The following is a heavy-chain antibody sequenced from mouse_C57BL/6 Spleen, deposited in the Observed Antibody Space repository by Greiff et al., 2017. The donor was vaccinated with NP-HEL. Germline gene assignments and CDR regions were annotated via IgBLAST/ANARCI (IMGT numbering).Heavy chain of an antibody. V-gene: IGHV1-52*01. CDR2: IDPSDSET. D-gene: IGHD2-4*01. Sequence: VKLQQPGAELVRPGSSVKLSCKASGYTFTSYWMHWVKQRPIQGLEWIGNIDPSDSETHYNQKFKDKATLTVDKSSSTAYMQLSSLTSEDSAVYYCARRSSYDYDVGYFDYWGQGTTLTVSS. J-gene: IGHJ2*01. CDR1: GYTFTSYW. CDR3: ARRSSYDYDVGYFDY.